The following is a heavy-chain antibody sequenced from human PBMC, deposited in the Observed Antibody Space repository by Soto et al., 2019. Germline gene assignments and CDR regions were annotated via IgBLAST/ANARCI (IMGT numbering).Heavy chain of an antibody. V-gene: IGHV4-34*01. D-gene: IGHD3-10*01. CDR2: INHSGST. CDR1: CESFSGYY. J-gene: IGHJ6*02. CDR3: ARFSPDYGWGIYFMDV. Sequence: PSENPSLTCAVYCESFSGYYWSWIRQPPGKGLEWIGEINHSGSTNYNPSLKSRVTISVDTSKNQFSLKLSSVTAADTAVYYCARFSPDYGWGIYFMDVWVQVSMVT.